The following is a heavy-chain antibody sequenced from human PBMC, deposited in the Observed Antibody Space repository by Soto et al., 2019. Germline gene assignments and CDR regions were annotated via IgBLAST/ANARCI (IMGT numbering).Heavy chain of an antibody. CDR1: GFTFSSYG. Sequence: QPGGSLRLSCAASGFTFSSYGMHWVRQAPGKGLEWVAVIWYDGSNKYYADSVKGRFTISRDNSKNTLYLQMNSLRAEDTAVYYCPRDPSHYPDRSGYYYDGFDYWGQAKLVTVPS. CDR2: IWYDGSNK. J-gene: IGHJ4*02. CDR3: PRDPSHYPDRSGYYYDGFDY. D-gene: IGHD3-22*01. V-gene: IGHV3-33*01.